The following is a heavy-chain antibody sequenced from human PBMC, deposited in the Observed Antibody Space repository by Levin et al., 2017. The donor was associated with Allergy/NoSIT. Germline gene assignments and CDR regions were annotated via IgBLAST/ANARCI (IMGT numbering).Heavy chain of an antibody. Sequence: QSGGSLRLSCAASGFTFSSYSMNWVRQAPGKGLEWVSYISSSSSTIYYADSVKGRFTISRDNAKNSLYLQMNSLRAEDTAVYYCARDHTLVVARLPYFDYWGQGTLVTVSS. D-gene: IGHD2-15*01. CDR1: GFTFSSYS. CDR3: ARDHTLVVARLPYFDY. V-gene: IGHV3-48*01. J-gene: IGHJ4*02. CDR2: ISSSSSTI.